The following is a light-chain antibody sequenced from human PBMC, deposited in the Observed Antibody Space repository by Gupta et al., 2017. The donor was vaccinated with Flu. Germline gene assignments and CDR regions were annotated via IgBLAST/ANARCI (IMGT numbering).Light chain of an antibody. J-gene: IGLJ3*02. CDR2: DVN. CDR3: SSYAGSNTWV. Sequence: QSALTQPRSVSGSPGQSVTISCTGTSSDVGAYTYVSWYQQHTGRAPKLILYDVNKRPAVVPVRFSASKSGKTASLNISGLQAEEEADYHCSSYAGSNTWVFGGGTKLTVL. V-gene: IGLV2-11*01. CDR1: SSDVGAYTY.